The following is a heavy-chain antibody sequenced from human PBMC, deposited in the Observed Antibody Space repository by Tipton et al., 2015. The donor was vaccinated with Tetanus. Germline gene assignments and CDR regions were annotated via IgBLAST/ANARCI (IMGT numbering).Heavy chain of an antibody. CDR3: ARGFPSYYYAF. CDR2: TFYRSKWYY. CDR1: GDSVSSNSAA. Sequence: GLVKPSQTLSLTCVISGDSVSSNSAARNWIRQSPSRGLEWLGRTFYRSKWYYEYAVSVEGRITINPDTSRNQFSLHLNSVTPDDTAVYFCARGFPSYYYAFWGQGTLVAVSS. J-gene: IGHJ4*02. V-gene: IGHV6-1*01. D-gene: IGHD2/OR15-2a*01.